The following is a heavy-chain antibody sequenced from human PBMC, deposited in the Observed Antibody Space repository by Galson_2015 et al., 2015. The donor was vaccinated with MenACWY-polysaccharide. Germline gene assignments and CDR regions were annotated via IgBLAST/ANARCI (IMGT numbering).Heavy chain of an antibody. CDR3: ARDSSYYYDSSGYYVNLGWFVDY. J-gene: IGHJ4*02. D-gene: IGHD3-22*01. CDR1: GFTFSSSW. CDR2: IKQDGSEK. V-gene: IGHV3-7*01. Sequence: SLRLSCAASGFTFSSSWMSWVRQAPGKGLEWVANIKQDGSEKYYVDPVKGRFTISRDNAKNSLYLQMNSLRAEDTAVYYCARDSSYYYDSSGYYVNLGWFVDYWGQGTLVTVSS.